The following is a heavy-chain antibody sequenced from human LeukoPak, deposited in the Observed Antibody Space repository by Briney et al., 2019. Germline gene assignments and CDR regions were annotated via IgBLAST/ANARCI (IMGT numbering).Heavy chain of an antibody. V-gene: IGHV3-23*01. CDR1: GFTFSSYA. CDR3: AKEKGFSSGWEHFDY. Sequence: GGSLRLSCAASGFTFSSYAMSWVRQAPGKGLEWVSAISGSGGSTYYADSVKGRFTISRDNSKNTQYLQMNSLRAEDTAVYYCAKEKGFSSGWEHFDYWGQGTLVAVSS. CDR2: ISGSGGST. J-gene: IGHJ4*02. D-gene: IGHD6-19*01.